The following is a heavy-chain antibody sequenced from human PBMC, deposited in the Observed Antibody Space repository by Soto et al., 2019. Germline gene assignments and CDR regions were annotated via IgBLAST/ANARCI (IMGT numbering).Heavy chain of an antibody. Sequence: QVQLQESGPGLVKPSQTLSLTCTVSGGSISSDHHYWSWLRQSAAKGQQWIGYINYSGRTYYNTSRTSRAIISLYTSKKQCSLKLRSVTAADTAVYYCAREDTGLITRSSGMDVWGQGTTVTVS. D-gene: IGHD3-16*01. CDR2: INYSGRT. J-gene: IGHJ6*02. CDR1: GGSISSDHHY. V-gene: IGHV4-30-4*01. CDR3: AREDTGLITRSSGMDV.